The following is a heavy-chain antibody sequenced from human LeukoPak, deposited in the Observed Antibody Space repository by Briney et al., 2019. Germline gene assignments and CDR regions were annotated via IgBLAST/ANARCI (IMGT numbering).Heavy chain of an antibody. CDR1: GFTFSSYA. CDR3: AKDADDYYGSGSRFDY. CDR2: ISYDGSIN. D-gene: IGHD3-10*01. J-gene: IGHJ4*02. V-gene: IGHV3-30*04. Sequence: GSLRLSCAASGFTFSSYAMHWVRQAPGKGLEWVALISYDGSINDYADSVKGRFTISRDNSKNTLYLQMNSLRAEDTAVYYCAKDADDYYGSGSRFDYWGQGTLVTVSS.